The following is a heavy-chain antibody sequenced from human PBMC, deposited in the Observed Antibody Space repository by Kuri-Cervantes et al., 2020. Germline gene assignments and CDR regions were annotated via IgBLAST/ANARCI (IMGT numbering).Heavy chain of an antibody. CDR1: GFTFSSYA. V-gene: IGHV3-23*01. Sequence: GESLKISCAASGFTFSSYAMSWVRQAPGKGLEWVSAISGSGGSTYYADSVKGRFTISRDNSKNTLFLQVNSLRVEDTALYYCAKDKLIRFGGCLDPWGQGTLVTVSS. J-gene: IGHJ5*02. CDR3: AKDKLIRFGGCLDP. CDR2: ISGSGGST. D-gene: IGHD3-10*01.